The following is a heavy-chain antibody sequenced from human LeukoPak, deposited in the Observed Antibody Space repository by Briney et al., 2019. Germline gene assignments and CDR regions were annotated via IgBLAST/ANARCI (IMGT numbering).Heavy chain of an antibody. CDR3: AKEIVVVPAARKAVYYYYYYMDV. J-gene: IGHJ6*03. CDR1: GFTFSSYW. D-gene: IGHD2-2*01. CDR2: INSDGSST. Sequence: GGSLRLSCAASGFTFSSYWMHWVRQAPGKGLVWVSRINSDGSSTSYADSVKGRFTISRDNAKNTLYLQMNSLRAEDTAVYYCAKEIVVVPAARKAVYYYYYYMDVWGKGTTVTVSS. V-gene: IGHV3-74*01.